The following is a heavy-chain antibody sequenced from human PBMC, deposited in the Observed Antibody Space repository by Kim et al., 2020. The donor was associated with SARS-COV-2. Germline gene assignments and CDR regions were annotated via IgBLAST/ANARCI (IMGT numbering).Heavy chain of an antibody. CDR3: ARGGPFDL. CDR1: GFTISSDY. J-gene: IGHJ5*02. Sequence: GGSLRLSCLASGFTISSDYMSWVRQAAGKGLEWVAVVYRGGPTYYADSVKGRFTVSRHDSENTLYLQMDSLTFEDTALYYCARGGPFDLWGQGTLVTVSS. CDR2: VYRGGPT. V-gene: IGHV3-53*04.